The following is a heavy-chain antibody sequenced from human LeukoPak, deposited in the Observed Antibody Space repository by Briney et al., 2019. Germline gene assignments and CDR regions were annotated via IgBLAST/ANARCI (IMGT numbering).Heavy chain of an antibody. CDR1: GFTFSRHN. D-gene: IGHD2/OR15-2a*01. V-gene: IGHV3-74*01. CDR2: IPTDDNPT. CDR3: ARDHYFKIDY. Sequence: GGSLRLSCSGSGFTFSRHNMHWVRQAPGKGLVWVSRIPTDDNPTNYADFVQGRFTISRDNAKNTVYLQMNNLRAEDTAVYYCARDHYFKIDYWGQGTLVTVSS. J-gene: IGHJ4*02.